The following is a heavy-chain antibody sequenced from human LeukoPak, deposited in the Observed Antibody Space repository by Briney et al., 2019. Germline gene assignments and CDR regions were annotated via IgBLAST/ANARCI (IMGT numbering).Heavy chain of an antibody. Sequence: ASVKVSCKASGYTFTSYGISWVRQAPGQGLEWMGWISAYNGNTNYAQKFQGRVTMTRDTSISTAYMELSRLRSDDTAVYYCARVTGVLWFGEFPFDPWGQGTLVTVSS. CDR3: ARVTGVLWFGEFPFDP. CDR1: GYTFTSYG. J-gene: IGHJ5*02. V-gene: IGHV1-18*01. CDR2: ISAYNGNT. D-gene: IGHD3-10*01.